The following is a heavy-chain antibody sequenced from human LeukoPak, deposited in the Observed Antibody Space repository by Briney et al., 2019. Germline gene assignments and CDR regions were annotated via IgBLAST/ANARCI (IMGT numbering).Heavy chain of an antibody. D-gene: IGHD3-10*01. V-gene: IGHV3-30-3*01. CDR3: VKDRTGTYTLDY. Sequence: TGGSLRLSCAATGFTFSNYAIHWGRQAPGKGLECVAFISDDGSRQHYADSVKGRFTISRDNSKNTLNLQMNSLRAEDTAVYYCVKDRTGTYTLDYWGQGTLVTVSS. J-gene: IGHJ4*02. CDR1: GFTFSNYA. CDR2: ISDDGSRQ.